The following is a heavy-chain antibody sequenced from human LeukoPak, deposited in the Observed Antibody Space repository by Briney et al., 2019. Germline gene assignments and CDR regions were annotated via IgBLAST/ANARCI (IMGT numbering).Heavy chain of an antibody. V-gene: IGHV4-59*01. Sequence: SETLSLTCTVSGGSISGYYWSWIRQPPGKGLEWIGYIHYSGYTNYNPSLKSRVTILVDTSKNQFSLRLSSVTAADTAVYFCARGERLGGDYWGQGTLVTASS. CDR3: ARGERLGGDY. CDR1: GGSISGYY. CDR2: IHYSGYT. D-gene: IGHD1-26*01. J-gene: IGHJ4*02.